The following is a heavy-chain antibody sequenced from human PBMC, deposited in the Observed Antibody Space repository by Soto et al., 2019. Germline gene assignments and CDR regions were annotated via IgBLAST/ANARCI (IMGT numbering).Heavy chain of an antibody. Sequence: EVQLVESGGGLVQPGGSLRLPCAASGFTFSTYWMTWVRQPPGKGLEWVASINQDGSERYYVDSVRGRFTISRDNAKNSLYLQMNSLRAEDTAVYYCVCGGNFFVYWGQGNLVTVSP. V-gene: IGHV3-7*01. D-gene: IGHD3-16*01. CDR1: GFTFSTYW. CDR3: VCGGNFFVY. J-gene: IGHJ4*02. CDR2: INQDGSER.